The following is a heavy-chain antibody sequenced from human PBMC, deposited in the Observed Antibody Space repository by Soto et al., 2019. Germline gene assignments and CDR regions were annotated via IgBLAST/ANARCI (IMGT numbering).Heavy chain of an antibody. Sequence: SVKVSCKASGGTFSSYAISWVRQAPGQGLEWMGGIIPIFGTTNYAQKFQGRVTITADESTSTAYMELSSLRSEDTAVYYCARGTRIADSWFDPWGQGTLVTVSS. V-gene: IGHV1-69*13. CDR1: GGTFSSYA. CDR3: ARGTRIADSWFDP. D-gene: IGHD6-13*01. J-gene: IGHJ5*02. CDR2: IIPIFGTT.